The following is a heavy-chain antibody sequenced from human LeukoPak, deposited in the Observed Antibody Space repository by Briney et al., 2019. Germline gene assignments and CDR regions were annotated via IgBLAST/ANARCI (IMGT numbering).Heavy chain of an antibody. Sequence: SGTLSLTCAVYGGSFSGYYWSWIRQPPGKGLEWIGEINDSGGTNYNPSPKSRVTISVDTSKNQFYLKLSSVTAADTAVYYCARLRGIVASSRGDYWRQPSQVTVS. CDR1: GGSFSGYY. V-gene: IGHV4-34*01. CDR3: ARLRGIVASSRGDY. D-gene: IGHD5-12*01. CDR2: INDSGGT. J-gene: IGHJ4*02.